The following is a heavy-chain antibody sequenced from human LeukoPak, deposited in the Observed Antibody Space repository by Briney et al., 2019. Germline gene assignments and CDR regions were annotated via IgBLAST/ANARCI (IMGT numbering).Heavy chain of an antibody. CDR1: GFTFSGSS. CDR3: TTSYSGNSWYDWFGP. Sequence: GGSLRLSWAASGFTFSGSSIHLVRQASGKGLEWVGLIRTKANTYATAYAASVTGRFTISRDDSKTTSYLQMNSLKTEDTALYFCTTSYSGNSWYDWFGPWGQGTLVTVSS. CDR2: IRTKANTYAT. D-gene: IGHD6-13*01. V-gene: IGHV3-73*01. J-gene: IGHJ5*02.